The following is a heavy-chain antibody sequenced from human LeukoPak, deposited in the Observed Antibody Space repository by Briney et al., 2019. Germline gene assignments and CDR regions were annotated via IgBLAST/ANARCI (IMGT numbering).Heavy chain of an antibody. V-gene: IGHV4-34*01. Sequence: SETLSLTCAVYGGSFSGYYRSWIRQPPGKGLEWIGEINHSGNTNYNPSLKSRDTISVDTSKNQFSLKLSSVTAADTAVYYCARGAVAEGFDYWGQGTLVTVSS. CDR1: GGSFSGYY. CDR3: ARGAVAEGFDY. CDR2: INHSGNT. J-gene: IGHJ4*02. D-gene: IGHD6-19*01.